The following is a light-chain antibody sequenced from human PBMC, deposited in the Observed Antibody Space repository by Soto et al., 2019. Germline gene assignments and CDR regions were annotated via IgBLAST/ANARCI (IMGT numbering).Light chain of an antibody. J-gene: IGLJ1*01. Sequence: QSVLPQPASVSGSPGQSITISCTGTSSDVGGYDYISWYQQHPGKAPKLMIYQVSNRPSGVSNRFSGSKSGNTASLTISGLQAEDETDYYCSSFRSGNTYVFGTGTKVTV. CDR1: SSDVGGYDY. CDR3: SSFRSGNTYV. V-gene: IGLV2-14*01. CDR2: QVS.